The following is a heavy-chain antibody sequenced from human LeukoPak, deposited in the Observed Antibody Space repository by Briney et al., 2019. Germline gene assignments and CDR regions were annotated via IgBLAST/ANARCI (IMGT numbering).Heavy chain of an antibody. CDR3: ARGFLDDPANWFDP. J-gene: IGHJ5*02. CDR1: GDSVSSNSAA. D-gene: IGHD2-21*01. V-gene: IGHV6-1*01. CDR2: TYYRSKWYN. Sequence: SQTLSLTCAISGDSVSSNSAAWNWIRQSPSRGLEWLGRTYYRSKWYNDYAVSVKSRITINPDTSKNQFSLQLNSVPPEDTAVYYCARGFLDDPANWFDPWGQGTLVTVSS.